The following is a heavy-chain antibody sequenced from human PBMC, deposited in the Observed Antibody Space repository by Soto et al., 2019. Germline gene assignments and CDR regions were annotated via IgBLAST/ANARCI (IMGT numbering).Heavy chain of an antibody. V-gene: IGHV4-59*01. CDR1: GGSISSYY. CDR2: IYYSGST. D-gene: IGHD6-19*01. CDR3: ARSVAQPSSFDY. J-gene: IGHJ4*02. Sequence: PSETLSLTCTVSGGSISSYYWSWIRQPPGKGLEWIGYIYYSGSTNYNPSLKSRVTISVDTSKNQFSLKLSSVTAADTAVYYCARSVAQPSSFDYWGQGTLVTVSS.